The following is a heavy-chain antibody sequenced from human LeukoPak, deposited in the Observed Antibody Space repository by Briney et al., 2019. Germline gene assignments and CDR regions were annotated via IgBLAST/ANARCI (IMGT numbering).Heavy chain of an antibody. J-gene: IGHJ6*04. CDR3: TTDVGSSGMDV. V-gene: IGHV3-15*01. Sequence: GGPQRLPCTASGFTYNKAREIWPPEAPGKAREGLIRIKSKTDGGTTDYAATVKGRFNISRDDSNNTLYLQMNSLKTEDTAVYYCTTDVGSSGMDVWGKGTTVTVSS. CDR1: GFTYNKAR. CDR2: IKSKTDGGTT. D-gene: IGHD2-15*01.